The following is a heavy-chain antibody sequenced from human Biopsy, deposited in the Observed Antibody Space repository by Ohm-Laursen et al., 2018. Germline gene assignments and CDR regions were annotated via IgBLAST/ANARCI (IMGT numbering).Heavy chain of an antibody. CDR2: INHSGST. V-gene: IGHV4-34*01. Sequence: PSQTLSLTCTVYGGSFSGYYWSWIRQPPGKGLEWNGEINHSGSTNYNPSLKSRVTISVDTSKNQFSLKLSSVTAADTAVYYCARGRLRAVARFDYWGQGTLVTVSS. J-gene: IGHJ4*02. CDR1: GGSFSGYY. D-gene: IGHD6-19*01. CDR3: ARGRLRAVARFDY.